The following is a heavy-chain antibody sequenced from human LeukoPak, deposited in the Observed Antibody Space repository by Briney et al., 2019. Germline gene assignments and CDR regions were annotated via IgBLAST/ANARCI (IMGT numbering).Heavy chain of an antibody. D-gene: IGHD5-18*01. CDR2: IYYSGST. V-gene: IGHV4-59*01. CDR3: AREGFGDTAMVFDY. CDR1: GGSISSYY. J-gene: IGHJ4*02. Sequence: PSETLSLTCTVSGGSISSYYWSWIRQPPGKGLEWIGYIYYSGSTNYNPSLRSRVTISVDTSKNQFSLKLSSVTAADTAVYYCAREGFGDTAMVFDYWGQGTLVTVSS.